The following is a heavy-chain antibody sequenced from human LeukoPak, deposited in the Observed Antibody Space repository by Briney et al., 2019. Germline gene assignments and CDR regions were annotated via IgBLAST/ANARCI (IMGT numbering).Heavy chain of an antibody. V-gene: IGHV3-23*01. Sequence: GGSLRLSCAASGFTFSSYAMSWVRQAPGKGLEWVSAISGSGGSTYYADSVKGRSTISRDNSKNTLYLQMNSLRAEDTAVYYCAKAGKYFDWLLTFDYWGQGTLVTVSS. CDR2: ISGSGGST. D-gene: IGHD3-9*01. CDR1: GFTFSSYA. CDR3: AKAGKYFDWLLTFDY. J-gene: IGHJ4*02.